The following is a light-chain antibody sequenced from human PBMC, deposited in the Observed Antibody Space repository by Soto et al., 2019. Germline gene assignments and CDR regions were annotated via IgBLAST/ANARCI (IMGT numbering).Light chain of an antibody. CDR2: DAS. V-gene: IGKV3-11*01. Sequence: VLTQSPVTLSLSPGERATLSCRASQSVNAYLAWYQQKPGQAPRLLIYDASVRATGIPARFSGSGSGTDFTLTISSLEPEDYAVYYCQQHLGRHTFGQGTKVEIK. CDR3: QQHLGRHT. CDR1: QSVNAY. J-gene: IGKJ1*01.